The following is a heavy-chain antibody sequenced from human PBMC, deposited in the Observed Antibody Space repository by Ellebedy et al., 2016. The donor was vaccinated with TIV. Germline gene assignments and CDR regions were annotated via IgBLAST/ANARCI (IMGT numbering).Heavy chain of an antibody. J-gene: IGHJ4*02. CDR2: ISGSGGST. Sequence: GESLKISCAASGFTFSSYAMSWVRQAPGKGLEWVSAISGSGGSTYYADSVKGRFTISRDNSKNTLYLQMNSLRAEDTAVYYCARLGVIAAAGASDYWGQGTLVTVSS. D-gene: IGHD6-13*01. CDR3: ARLGVIAAAGASDY. V-gene: IGHV3-23*01. CDR1: GFTFSSYA.